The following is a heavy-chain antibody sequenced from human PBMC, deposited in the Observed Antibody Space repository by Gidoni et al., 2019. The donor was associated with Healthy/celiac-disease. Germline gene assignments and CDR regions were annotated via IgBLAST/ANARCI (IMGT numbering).Heavy chain of an antibody. J-gene: IGHJ4*02. CDR1: GFTISDYW. V-gene: IGHV3-74*01. CDR2: INKDGRST. Sequence: EVQLVESGGGLVQPGWSLRLSCAASGFTISDYWMHWVRQAPGQGLVWVSRINKDGRSTNYADSVKGRFTNSRDNAKNTLYLQMSSLRAEDTAVYYCARDLGGINAWGQGTLVTVSS. D-gene: IGHD2-21*01. CDR3: ARDLGGINA.